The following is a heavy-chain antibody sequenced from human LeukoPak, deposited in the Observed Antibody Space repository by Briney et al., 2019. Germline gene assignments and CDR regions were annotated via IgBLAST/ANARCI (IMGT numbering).Heavy chain of an antibody. J-gene: IGHJ3*02. CDR3: ARGIVGATIHDAFDI. D-gene: IGHD1-26*01. CDR2: IYSGGST. V-gene: IGHV3-53*01. Sequence: GGSLRLSCAASGFTVSSNYMSWVRQAPGKGLEWVSVIYSGGSTYYADSVKGRFTISRDNSKNTLYLQMNSLRAEDTAVYYCARGIVGATIHDAFDIWGQGTMVTVSS. CDR1: GFTVSSNY.